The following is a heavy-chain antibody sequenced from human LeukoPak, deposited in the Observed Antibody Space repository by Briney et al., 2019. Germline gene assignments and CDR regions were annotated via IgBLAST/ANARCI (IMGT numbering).Heavy chain of an antibody. Sequence: GGALRLSCAASGFMFRNYAMDWVRQAPGKGVEWVSAIIASGGSTYYPDSVKGRFTISTDNSKNTLFLQMNSLRAEDTAVYYCAKDFGDRFYYFDSWGQGTLVTVSS. CDR1: GFMFRNYA. D-gene: IGHD4-17*01. V-gene: IGHV3-23*01. CDR3: AKDFGDRFYYFDS. J-gene: IGHJ4*02. CDR2: IIASGGST.